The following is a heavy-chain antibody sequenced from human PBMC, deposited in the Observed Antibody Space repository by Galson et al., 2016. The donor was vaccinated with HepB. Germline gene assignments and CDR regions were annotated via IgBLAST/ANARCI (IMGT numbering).Heavy chain of an antibody. J-gene: IGHJ6*02. CDR1: GFNFRSYS. Sequence: SLRLSCAASGFNFRSYSMNWVRQAPGKGLEWLSYISISSSTIYYADSVKGRFTISRDNAKNSLYLQMNSLRDEDTAVYYCATVWLRELYSLSVDVWGQGTTVTVSS. V-gene: IGHV3-48*02. CDR3: ATVWLRELYSLSVDV. CDR2: ISISSSTI. D-gene: IGHD3-10*01.